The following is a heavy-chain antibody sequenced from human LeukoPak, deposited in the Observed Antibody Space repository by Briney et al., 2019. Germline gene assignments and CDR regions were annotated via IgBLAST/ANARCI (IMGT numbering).Heavy chain of an antibody. D-gene: IGHD6-13*01. CDR2: INWDGTGT. CDR3: AKAVRSSSSWFDY. CDR1: GFAFDDYT. J-gene: IGHJ4*02. Sequence: GGSLRLSCAASGFAFDDYTMHWVRHPPGRGLEWVSLINWDGTGTHYADSVMGRVTIFRDNSKNSLYLQMNSLRTEDTALYYCAKAVRSSSSWFDYWGLGTLVTVSS. V-gene: IGHV3-43*01.